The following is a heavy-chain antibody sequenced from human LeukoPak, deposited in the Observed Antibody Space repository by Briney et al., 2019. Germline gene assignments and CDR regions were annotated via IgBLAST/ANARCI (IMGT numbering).Heavy chain of an antibody. CDR2: IYHSGST. CDR1: GGSISSGGYY. V-gene: IGHV4-30-2*01. Sequence: SQTLSLTCTVSGGSISSGGYYWSWIRQPPGKGLEWIGYIYHSGSTYYNPSLKSRVTISVDRSKNQFSLKLSSVTAADTAVYYCARTGFSITGTPGAFDIWGQGTMVTVSS. D-gene: IGHD1-20*01. J-gene: IGHJ3*02. CDR3: ARTGFSITGTPGAFDI.